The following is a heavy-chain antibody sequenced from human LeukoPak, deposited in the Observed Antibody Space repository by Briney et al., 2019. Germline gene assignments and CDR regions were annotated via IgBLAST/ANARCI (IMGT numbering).Heavy chain of an antibody. Sequence: SETLSLTCTVSGGSISSSSYYWGWIRQPPGKGLEWIGSIYYSGSTYYNPSRKSRVTISVDTSKNQFSLKLSSVTAADTAVYYCARHSYYFDYWGQGTLVTVSS. CDR1: GGSISSSSYY. V-gene: IGHV4-39*01. J-gene: IGHJ4*02. CDR2: IYYSGST. CDR3: ARHSYYFDY.